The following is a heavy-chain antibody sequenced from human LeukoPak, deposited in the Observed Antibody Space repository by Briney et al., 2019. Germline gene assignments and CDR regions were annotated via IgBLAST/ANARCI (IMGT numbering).Heavy chain of an antibody. Sequence: GGSLRLSCAASGFTFSSYWMSWVRQAPGKGLEWVVNINQDESEKYYVDSVKGRFTVSRDNAKNSLYLQMKSLRAEDTAVHYCARKGYSYGVFDIWGQGTMVTVSS. J-gene: IGHJ3*02. V-gene: IGHV3-7*04. CDR3: ARKGYSYGVFDI. CDR1: GFTFSSYW. CDR2: INQDESEK. D-gene: IGHD5-18*01.